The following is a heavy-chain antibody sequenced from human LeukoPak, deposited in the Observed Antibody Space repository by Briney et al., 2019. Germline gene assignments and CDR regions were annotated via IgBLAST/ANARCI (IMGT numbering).Heavy chain of an antibody. CDR3: AREGGFYRPLDY. CDR2: VHLDGRT. D-gene: IGHD3-3*01. V-gene: IGHV4-4*02. J-gene: IGHJ4*02. CDR1: GGSVTSTNW. Sequence: SGTLSLTCAVSGGSVTSTNWWTWVRQPPGKGLEWIGEVHLDGRTNYNPSLTGRLTMSVDLYENHISLKMTSVAAADTAVYYCAREGGFYRPLDYSGQGMLVTVSS.